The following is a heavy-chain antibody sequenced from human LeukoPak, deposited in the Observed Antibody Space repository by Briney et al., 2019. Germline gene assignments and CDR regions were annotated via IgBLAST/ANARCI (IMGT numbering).Heavy chain of an antibody. CDR2: ISSSGSTI. D-gene: IGHD6-13*01. CDR1: GFTFSSYE. V-gene: IGHV3-48*03. J-gene: IGHJ4*02. CDR3: ARDSGYSSSWAPFDY. Sequence: PGGSLRLSCAASGFTFSSYEMNWVRQAPGKGLEWVSYISSSGSTIYYADSVKGRFTIPRDNAKNSLYLQMNSLRAEDTAVYYCARDSGYSSSWAPFDYWGQGTLVTVSS.